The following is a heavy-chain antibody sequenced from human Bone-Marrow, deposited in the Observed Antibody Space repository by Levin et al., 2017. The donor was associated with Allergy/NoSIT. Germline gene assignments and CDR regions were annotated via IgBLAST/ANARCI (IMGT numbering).Heavy chain of an antibody. Sequence: AGGSLRLSCEASGFVFNSYTMSWVRQAPGKGLEWVSSISTSSAYIYYADSVKDRFIISSDNVQNSLLHEMSRLEAEGTTVYFCAGSLELIVPPPDAFDLWGKGTGVSVSS. CDR2: ISTSSAYI. J-gene: IGHJ3*01. D-gene: IGHD2/OR15-2a*01. CDR1: GFVFNSYT. V-gene: IGHV3-21*06. CDR3: AGSLELIVPPPDAFDL.